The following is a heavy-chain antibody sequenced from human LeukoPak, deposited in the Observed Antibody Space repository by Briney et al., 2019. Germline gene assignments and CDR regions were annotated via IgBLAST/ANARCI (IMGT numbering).Heavy chain of an antibody. D-gene: IGHD1-1*01. CDR2: IYYSGTT. CDR1: GGSISSYY. Sequence: PSETLSLTCTVSGGSISSYYWSWIRQPAGKGLEGSGYIYYSGTTNYNHYLKSRVTISVATSKTQCSLKWSSVTAADTAVYYCASYRGTRHYWIAGWGQGSLVTV. V-gene: IGHV4-59*01. J-gene: IGHJ4*01. CDR3: ASYRGTRHYWIAG.